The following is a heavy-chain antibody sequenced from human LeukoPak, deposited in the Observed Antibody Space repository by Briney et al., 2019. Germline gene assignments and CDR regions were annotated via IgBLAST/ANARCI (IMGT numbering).Heavy chain of an antibody. D-gene: IGHD5-24*01. CDR3: ARQEVEMAAPIDF. CDR2: IYYNGST. Sequence: SETLSLTCTVSGGSISSTDYYWGRIRQPPGRGLEWIGSIYYNGSTYYNPSLKSRVAISVDTSRNQFSLKLSSVTAADTAVYYCARQEVEMAAPIDFWGQGSLVTVSS. CDR1: GGSISSTDYY. V-gene: IGHV4-39*01. J-gene: IGHJ4*02.